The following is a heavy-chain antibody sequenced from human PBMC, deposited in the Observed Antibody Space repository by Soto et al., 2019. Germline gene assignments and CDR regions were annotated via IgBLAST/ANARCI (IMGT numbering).Heavy chain of an antibody. CDR3: ARQAGSSSSYYYGMDV. V-gene: IGHV5-10-1*01. CDR1: GYSFTSYW. CDR2: IDPSDSYT. D-gene: IGHD6-6*01. Sequence: GESLKISCKGSGYSFTSYWMSWVRQMPGKGLEWMGRIDPSDSYTNYSPSFQGHVTISADKSISTAYLQWSSLKASDTAMYYCARQAGSSSSYYYGMDVWGQGTTVTVSS. J-gene: IGHJ6*02.